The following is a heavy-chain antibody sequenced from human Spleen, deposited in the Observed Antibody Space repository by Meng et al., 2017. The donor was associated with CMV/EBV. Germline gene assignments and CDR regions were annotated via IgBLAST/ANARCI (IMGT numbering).Heavy chain of an antibody. J-gene: IGHJ6*02. V-gene: IGHV3-30*02. CDR1: GFTFSSYG. CDR3: AKARNSAAAAGPRHYYYGMDV. Sequence: GGSLRLSCAASGFTFSSYGMHWVRQAPGKGLEWVAFIRYDGSNKYYADSVKGRFTISRDNSKNTLYPQMNSLRAEDTAVYYCAKARNSAAAAGPRHYYYGMDVWGQGTTVTVSS. D-gene: IGHD6-13*01. CDR2: IRYDGSNK.